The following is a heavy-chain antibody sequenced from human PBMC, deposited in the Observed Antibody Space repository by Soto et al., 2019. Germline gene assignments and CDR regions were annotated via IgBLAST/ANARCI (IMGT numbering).Heavy chain of an antibody. CDR1: GDSLTNYY. J-gene: IGHJ6*02. CDR2: IQYSGYS. Sequence: QVQLQESGPGLVKPSETLSLTCTVSGDSLTNYYCSWFRQPPGKGLEWIGYIQYSGYSAYNLSLRXXVXXSMDTSKTQFSLMLESVTATDTAVYYCARHGFGTLHGLVDVWGQGTTVIVSS. CDR3: ARHGFGTLHGLVDV. V-gene: IGHV4-59*08. D-gene: IGHD3-10*01.